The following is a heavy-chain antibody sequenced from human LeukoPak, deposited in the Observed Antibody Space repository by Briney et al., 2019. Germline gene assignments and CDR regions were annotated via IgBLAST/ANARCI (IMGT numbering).Heavy chain of an antibody. CDR1: GFTFSSYA. D-gene: IGHD3-10*01. CDR3: ARGRGWFGELYDAFDI. Sequence: GGSLRLSCAASGFTFSSYAMSWVRQAPGKGLEWVSAISGSGGSTYYADSAKGRFTISRDNSKNTLYLQMNSLRAEDTHVYYCARGRGWFGELYDAFDIWGQGTMVTVSS. CDR2: ISGSGGST. J-gene: IGHJ3*02. V-gene: IGHV3-23*01.